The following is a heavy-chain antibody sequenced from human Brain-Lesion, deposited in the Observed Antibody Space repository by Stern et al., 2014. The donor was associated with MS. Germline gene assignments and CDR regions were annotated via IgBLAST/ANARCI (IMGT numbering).Heavy chain of an antibody. CDR3: VAGAQLWL. V-gene: IGHV3-15*01. J-gene: IGHJ4*02. Sequence: EVQLVESGGGLVKSGGSLRLSCAASGFTFGQAWMGWVRQVPGKGLEWVGHIKSRTDGGTANYAASVKDRFTVSRDNSANMLYLQMNSLTIEDTAVYYCVAGAQLWLWGQGTLVTVSS. CDR2: IKSRTDGGTA. CDR1: GFTFGQAW. D-gene: IGHD1-1*01.